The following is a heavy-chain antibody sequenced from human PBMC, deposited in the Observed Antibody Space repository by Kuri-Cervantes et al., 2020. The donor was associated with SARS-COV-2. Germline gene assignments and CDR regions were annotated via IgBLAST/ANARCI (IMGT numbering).Heavy chain of an antibody. CDR2: INPNSGGT. Sequence: ASVKVSCKAPGYTFTGYYMHWMRQAPGQGLEWMGWINPNSGGTNYAQKFQGRVTMTGDTSISTAYMELSRLRSDDTAVYYCARDVCSGGSCYHYYMDVWGKGTTVTVSS. J-gene: IGHJ6*03. D-gene: IGHD2-15*01. CDR1: GYTFTGYY. V-gene: IGHV1-2*02. CDR3: ARDVCSGGSCYHYYMDV.